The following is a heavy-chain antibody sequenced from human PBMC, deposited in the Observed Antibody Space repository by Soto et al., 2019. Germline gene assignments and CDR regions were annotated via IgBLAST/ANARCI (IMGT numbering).Heavy chain of an antibody. D-gene: IGHD3-10*01. Sequence: SETLSLTCTVSGGSISRYYWSWIRQPPGKGLEWIGEINHSGSTNYNPSLKSRVTISVDTSKNQFSLKLSSVTAADTAVYYCARGVPYYYGSAKPGWFDPWGQGTLVTVSS. J-gene: IGHJ5*02. CDR2: INHSGST. CDR1: GGSISRYY. CDR3: ARGVPYYYGSAKPGWFDP. V-gene: IGHV4-34*01.